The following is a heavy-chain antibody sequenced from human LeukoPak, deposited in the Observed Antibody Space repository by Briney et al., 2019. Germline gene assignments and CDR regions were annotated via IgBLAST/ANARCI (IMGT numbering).Heavy chain of an antibody. CDR2: INHSGST. CDR1: GGSFSGYY. Sequence: PSETLSLTCAVYGGSFSGYYWSWIRQPPGRGLEWIGEINHSGSTNYNPSLKSRVTISVDTSKNQFSLKLSSVTAADTAVYYCARPIEGDWFDPWGQGTLVTVSS. CDR3: ARPIEGDWFDP. V-gene: IGHV4-34*01. J-gene: IGHJ5*02. D-gene: IGHD2-15*01.